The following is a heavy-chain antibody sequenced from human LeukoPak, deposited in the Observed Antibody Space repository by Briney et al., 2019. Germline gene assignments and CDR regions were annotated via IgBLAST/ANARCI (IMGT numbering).Heavy chain of an antibody. CDR3: ARVRGGYCSGTSCYNAFDI. CDR1: GFTFSSYR. D-gene: IGHD2-2*02. CDR2: IKQDGSEK. Sequence: GGSLRLSCAASGFTFSSYRMDWVRQAPGKGLEWVANIKQDGSEKYYVNTVKGRFTISRDNAQNSLYLQMNSLRGEDTAVYYCARVRGGYCSGTSCYNAFDIWGQGTMVTVSS. V-gene: IGHV3-7*01. J-gene: IGHJ3*02.